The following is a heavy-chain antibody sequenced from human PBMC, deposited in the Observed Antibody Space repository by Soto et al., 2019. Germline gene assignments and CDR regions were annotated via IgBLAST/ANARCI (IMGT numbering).Heavy chain of an antibody. V-gene: IGHV1-3*01. CDR1: GYTFTSYA. Sequence: ASVKVSCKASGYTFTSYAMHWVRQAPGQRLEWMGWINAGNGNTKYSQKFQGRVTITGDTSAGTAYMELGSLRSEDTAVYYCASGRGPNYIVVVPAATPWGEEDYYGMDVWGQGTTVTVSS. CDR2: INAGNGNT. J-gene: IGHJ6*02. D-gene: IGHD2-2*01. CDR3: ASGRGPNYIVVVPAATPWGEEDYYGMDV.